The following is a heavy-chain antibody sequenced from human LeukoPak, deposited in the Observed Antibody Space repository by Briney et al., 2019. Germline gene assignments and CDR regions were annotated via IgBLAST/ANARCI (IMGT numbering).Heavy chain of an antibody. D-gene: IGHD6-6*01. CDR1: GGSFSGYY. J-gene: IGHJ4*02. CDR2: INHSGST. Sequence: PSETLSLTCAVYGGSFSGYYWSWIRQPPGKGLEWIGEINHSGSTNYNPSLKSRVSISVDSSKNQFSLKVSSVTAADTAVYYCARDSIAARHYFDYWGQGTLVTVSS. V-gene: IGHV4-34*01. CDR3: ARDSIAARHYFDY.